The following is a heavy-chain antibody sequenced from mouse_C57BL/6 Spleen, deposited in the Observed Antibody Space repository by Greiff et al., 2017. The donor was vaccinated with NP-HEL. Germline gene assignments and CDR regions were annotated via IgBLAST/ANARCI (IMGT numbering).Heavy chain of an antibody. CDR2: IDPSDSET. CDR1: GYTFTSYT. D-gene: IGHD1-1*01. J-gene: IGHJ1*03. Sequence: QVQLQQSGAELARPWSSVKMSCKASGYTFTSYTMHWVEQRPIQGLEWSGYIDPSDSETHYNQKFKDKATLTVDKSSSTAYMQLSSLTSEDSAVYYCARPFSYYGSSYWYFDVWGTGTTVTVSS. CDR3: ARPFSYYGSSYWYFDV. V-gene: IGHV1-52*01.